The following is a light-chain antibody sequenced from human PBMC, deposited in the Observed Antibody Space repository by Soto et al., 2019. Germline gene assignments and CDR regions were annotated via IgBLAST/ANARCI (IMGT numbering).Light chain of an antibody. Sequence: EIVLTQSPGTLSLSPGERATLSCRPSQSVISSYLAWYQQKPGQAPRLLIYGASSRATGIPDRFSGSGSGTDCILTISRLEPEDFAVYYCQLYGSSRTFGQGTKV. CDR1: QSVISSY. CDR2: GAS. J-gene: IGKJ1*01. CDR3: QLYGSSRT. V-gene: IGKV3-20*01.